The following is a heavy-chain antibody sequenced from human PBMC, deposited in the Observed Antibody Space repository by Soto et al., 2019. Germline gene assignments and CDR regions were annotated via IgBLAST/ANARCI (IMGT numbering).Heavy chain of an antibody. J-gene: IGHJ6*02. Sequence: QVQLVQSGAEVKKPGASVKVSCKASGYTFTSYYMHWVRLAPGQGLEWMGIINPDGGGTSYAQQFQGRVIMTRDTSTSTVYMEMSSLSSAGTAVYYCGVGGTYFSMDVWGHWTTVTVSS. D-gene: IGHD1-1*01. CDR2: INPDGGGT. V-gene: IGHV1-46*01. CDR1: GYTFTSYY. CDR3: GVGGTYFSMDV.